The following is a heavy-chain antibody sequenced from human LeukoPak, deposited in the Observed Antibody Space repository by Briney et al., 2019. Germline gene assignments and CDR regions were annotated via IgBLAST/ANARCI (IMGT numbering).Heavy chain of an antibody. CDR3: ARPTLGIAAPIDY. Sequence: GGSLRLSCAASGFTFTSYNMNWVRQAPGKGLEWVSSISSSSSYIYYADSVKGRFTISRDNAKNSLFLQMNSLRAEDTAVYYCARPTLGIAAPIDYWGQGTLVTVSS. CDR2: ISSSSSYI. D-gene: IGHD6-13*01. V-gene: IGHV3-21*01. J-gene: IGHJ4*02. CDR1: GFTFTSYN.